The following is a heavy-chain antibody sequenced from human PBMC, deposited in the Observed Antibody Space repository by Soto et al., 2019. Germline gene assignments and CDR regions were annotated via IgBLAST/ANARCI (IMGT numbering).Heavy chain of an antibody. Sequence: EVQLVESGGGLVQPGGSLRLSCAASGFTFSSYDMHWVRQATGKGLEWVSAIGTAGDTYYPASVKGRFTISRENAKNSLYLQMNSLRAEDTAVYYCARGFWTGYPADYLGQGTLVTVS. J-gene: IGHJ4*02. CDR3: ARGFWTGYPADY. CDR1: GFTFSSYD. V-gene: IGHV3-13*01. CDR2: IGTAGDT. D-gene: IGHD3-3*01.